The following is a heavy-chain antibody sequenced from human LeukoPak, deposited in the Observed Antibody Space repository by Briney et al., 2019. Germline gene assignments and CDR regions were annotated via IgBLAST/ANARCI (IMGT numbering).Heavy chain of an antibody. CDR3: ARTRSGCSTTNCYPYDMDV. CDR1: GCTFTSYY. CDR2: INSSGGNT. V-gene: IGHV1-46*01. D-gene: IGHD2-2*01. J-gene: IGHJ6*02. Sequence: ASVKVSCKASGCTFTSYYMYWVRQAPGQGLEWMGIINSSGGNTSYAQNFQGRVTMTRDTSARLVYMELRSLRSEDTAVYYCARTRSGCSTTNCYPYDMDVWGQGTTVTVSS.